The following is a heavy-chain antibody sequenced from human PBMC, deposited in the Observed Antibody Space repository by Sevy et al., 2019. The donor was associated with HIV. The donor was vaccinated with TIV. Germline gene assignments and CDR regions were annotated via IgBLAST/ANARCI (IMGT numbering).Heavy chain of an antibody. CDR2: LSFGCGEI. CDR1: GFTFSKYS. Sequence: GGSLRLSCAASGFTFSKYSMSWVRQPPGKGLGWVSTLSFGCGEINYADSVTSQFINSRDNSKSSVYLQMNNLRPENTAVYYCAREGCTKPHDYWGQGTLVTVSS. D-gene: IGHD2-8*01. V-gene: IGHV3-23*01. CDR3: AREGCTKPHDY. J-gene: IGHJ4*02.